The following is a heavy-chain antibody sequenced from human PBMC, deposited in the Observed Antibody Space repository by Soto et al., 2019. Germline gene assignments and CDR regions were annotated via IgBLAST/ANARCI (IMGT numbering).Heavy chain of an antibody. Sequence: PSETLSLTCAVYGGSFSGYYWSWIRQPPGKGLEWIGEINHSGSTNYNPSLKSRVTISVDTSKNQFSLKLSSVTAADTAVYYCARAFGYSYGFSDYWGQGTLVTVSS. D-gene: IGHD5-18*01. CDR1: GGSFSGYY. CDR2: INHSGST. J-gene: IGHJ4*02. V-gene: IGHV4-34*01. CDR3: ARAFGYSYGFSDY.